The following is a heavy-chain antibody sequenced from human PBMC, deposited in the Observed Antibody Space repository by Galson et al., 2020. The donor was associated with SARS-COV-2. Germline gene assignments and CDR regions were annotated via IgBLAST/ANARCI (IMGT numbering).Heavy chain of an antibody. J-gene: IGHJ4*02. CDR3: ARVREQQLVPIIDY. Sequence: SETLSLTCTVSGGSISSYYWSWIRQPPGKGLEWIGYIYYSGSTNYNPSLKSRVTISVDTSKNQFSLKLSSVTAADTAVYYCARVREQQLVPIIDYWGQGTLVTVSS. CDR1: GGSISSYY. V-gene: IGHV4-59*01. D-gene: IGHD6-13*01. CDR2: IYYSGST.